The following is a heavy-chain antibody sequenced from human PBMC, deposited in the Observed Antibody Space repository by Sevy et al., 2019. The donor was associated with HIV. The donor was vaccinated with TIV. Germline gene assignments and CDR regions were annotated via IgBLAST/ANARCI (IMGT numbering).Heavy chain of an antibody. CDR2: ISGSGGST. Sequence: GGSLILSCAASGFNFRSYVMSWVRQAPGKGLEWVSGISGSGGSTYYADSVKGRFTISRDNSKNTLYLQMNSLRAEDTAVYYWAKAKTVAAGFDYWGQGTLVTVSS. CDR1: GFNFRSYV. D-gene: IGHD2-15*01. V-gene: IGHV3-23*01. J-gene: IGHJ4*02. CDR3: AKAKTVAAGFDY.